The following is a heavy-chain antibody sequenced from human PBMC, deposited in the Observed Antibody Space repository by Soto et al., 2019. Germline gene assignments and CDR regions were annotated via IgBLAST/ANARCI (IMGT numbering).Heavy chain of an antibody. Sequence: SETLSLTCSVSGGSLSKYYWSWIRQPAGKGLEWIGRISTSGHVVSKVSLRSRLTMSVDMSNNHFSLKLTSVTAADAAVYYCARDNNDFWSLYPLAFDYWGQGALVTVSS. D-gene: IGHD3-3*01. CDR3: ARDNNDFWSLYPLAFDY. CDR2: ISTSGHV. V-gene: IGHV4-4*07. CDR1: GGSLSKYY. J-gene: IGHJ4*02.